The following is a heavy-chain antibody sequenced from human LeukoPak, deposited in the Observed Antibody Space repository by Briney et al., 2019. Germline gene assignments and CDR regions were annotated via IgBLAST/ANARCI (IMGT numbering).Heavy chain of an antibody. J-gene: IGHJ3*02. D-gene: IGHD2-2*01. Sequence: GGSLRLSCAASGFIFSNYGMSWVRQAPGKGLEWVSSISFSSTHIYYADSIQGRFTISRDNAENSLYLQMNSLRAEDTAVYYCASDFVPDIVVVPAVPDAFDIWGQGTMVTVSS. CDR3: ASDFVPDIVVVPAVPDAFDI. CDR1: GFIFSNYG. CDR2: ISFSSTHI. V-gene: IGHV3-21*04.